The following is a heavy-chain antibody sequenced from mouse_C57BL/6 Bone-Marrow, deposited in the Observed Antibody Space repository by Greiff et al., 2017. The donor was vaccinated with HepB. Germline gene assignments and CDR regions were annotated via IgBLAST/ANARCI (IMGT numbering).Heavy chain of an antibody. CDR2: ISNLAYSI. CDR3: ARHRDYYGSSPWFAY. J-gene: IGHJ3*01. CDR1: GFTFSDYG. V-gene: IGHV5-15*01. Sequence: EVQGVESGGGLVQPGGSLKLSCAASGFTFSDYGMAWVRQAPRKGPEWVAFISNLAYSIYYADTVTGRFTISRENAKNTLYLEMSSLRSEDTAMYYCARHRDYYGSSPWFAYWGQGTLVTVSA. D-gene: IGHD1-1*01.